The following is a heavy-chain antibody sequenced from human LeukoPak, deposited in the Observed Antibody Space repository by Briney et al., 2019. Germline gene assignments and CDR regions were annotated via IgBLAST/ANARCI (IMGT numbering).Heavy chain of an antibody. CDR3: ASGEWELLYFDY. CDR1: GGTFSSYA. J-gene: IGHJ4*02. V-gene: IGHV1-69*13. Sequence: SVKVSCKASGGTFSSYAISWVRQAPGQGLEWMGGFIPIFGTANYAQKFQGRVTITADESTSTAYMELSSLRSEDTAVYYCASGEWELLYFDYWGQGTLVTVSS. CDR2: FIPIFGTA. D-gene: IGHD1-26*01.